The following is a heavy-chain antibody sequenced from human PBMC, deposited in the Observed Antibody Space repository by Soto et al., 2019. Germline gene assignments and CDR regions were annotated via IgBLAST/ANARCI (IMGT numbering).Heavy chain of an antibody. J-gene: IGHJ4*02. CDR1: ESIFRGYG. V-gene: IGHV3-33*01. D-gene: IGHD3-16*01. CDR2: IRFDGSNI. CDR3: PRDGIGSVAFWGHLDC. Sequence: GGSLRLSSAAPESIFRGYGMHWVRQAPGKGLEWVAIIRFDGSNINYADAVMGRFTISRDNSKNMLYLEMNSLRVEDTAVYYCPRDGIGSVAFWGHLDCWGQGTLVTVSS.